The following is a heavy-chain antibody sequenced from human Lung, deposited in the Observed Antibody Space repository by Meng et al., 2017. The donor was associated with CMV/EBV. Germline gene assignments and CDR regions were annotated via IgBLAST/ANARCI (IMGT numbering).Heavy chain of an antibody. D-gene: IGHD5-18*01. J-gene: IGHJ4*02. CDR1: GFTFSSYS. CDR3: ARDNSYGDEYYFDY. CDR2: ISSSSSYI. Sequence: GGSLRLXCAASGFTFSSYSMNWVRQAPGKGLEWVSSISSSSSYIYYADSVKGRFTIFRDNAKNSLYLQMNSLRAEDTAVYYCARDNSYGDEYYFDYWGQGTLVTVSS. V-gene: IGHV3-21*01.